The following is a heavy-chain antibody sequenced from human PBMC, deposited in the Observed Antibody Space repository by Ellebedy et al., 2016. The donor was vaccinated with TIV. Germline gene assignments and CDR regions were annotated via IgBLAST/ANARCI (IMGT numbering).Heavy chain of an antibody. J-gene: IGHJ4*02. V-gene: IGHV4-30-4*01. CDR3: ARGPDYAKSGY. Sequence: SETLSLTCTVSGGSISSGHYYWSWIRQPPGKGLEWIGYIYYSGSTTYNSSLQSRVAMSVDTSKSHFSLKLSSVTAAGTAVYYCARGPDYAKSGYWGQGTQVTVSS. D-gene: IGHD4-17*01. CDR2: IYYSGST. CDR1: GGSISSGHYY.